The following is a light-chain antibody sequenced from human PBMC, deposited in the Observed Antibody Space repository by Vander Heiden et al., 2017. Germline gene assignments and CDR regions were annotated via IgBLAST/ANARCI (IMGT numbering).Light chain of an antibody. CDR3: QQSYSIPVT. CDR2: VAS. V-gene: IGKV1-39*01. Sequence: DIQMTQSLSPLSASVGDRVTITCRASQSISKYLNWYQQKPGEAPKLLFYVASRLQSGVPSRFSGSGFGTDFTLTINILHPEDFATYYCQQSYSIPVTFGHGTKVDIK. J-gene: IGKJ3*01. CDR1: QSISKY.